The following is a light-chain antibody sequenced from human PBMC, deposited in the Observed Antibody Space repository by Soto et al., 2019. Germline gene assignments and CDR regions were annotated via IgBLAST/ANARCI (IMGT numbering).Light chain of an antibody. Sequence: IVLTQSPGTLSLSPGERATLSCRASQSVSSSYLAWYQQKPGQAPRLLIYGASSRATGIPDRFSGSGSGTDFTLTISRLEPEDFAVYYCQQYNSWPLTFGGGTKVDIK. V-gene: IGKV3-20*01. CDR3: QQYNSWPLT. CDR2: GAS. CDR1: QSVSSSY. J-gene: IGKJ4*01.